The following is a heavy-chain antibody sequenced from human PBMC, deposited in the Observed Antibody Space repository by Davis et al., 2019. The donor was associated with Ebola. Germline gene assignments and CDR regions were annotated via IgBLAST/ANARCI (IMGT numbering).Heavy chain of an antibody. V-gene: IGHV4-39*07. D-gene: IGHD3-10*01. CDR2: VYYSGST. CDR1: GGSISSHY. CDR3: ARNNSGIPFDS. J-gene: IGHJ4*02. Sequence: PSETLSLTCTVSGGSISSHYWSWIRQPPGKGLEWIGSVYYSGSTHYNPSLKSRLTISVDTSKNQFSLKLNSVTAADTAVYYCARNNSGIPFDSWGQGTLVMVSS.